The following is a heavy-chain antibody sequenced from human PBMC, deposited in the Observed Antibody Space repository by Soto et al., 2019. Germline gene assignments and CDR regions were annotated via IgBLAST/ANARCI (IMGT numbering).Heavy chain of an antibody. D-gene: IGHD6-19*01. Sequence: EVQLLDSGGGLVQPGGSLRLSCAASGFTFSSSAMSWVRQAPGKGLEWVSAVSGSGGTTYYADSVRGRFTISRDNSKNTLYLQTNSLRAEHTAIYFCARCTVDTIVTSGWCHYLDPWGQGTLVTVSS. V-gene: IGHV3-23*01. J-gene: IGHJ5*02. CDR1: GFTFSSSA. CDR2: VSGSGGTT. CDR3: ARCTVDTIVTSGWCHYLDP.